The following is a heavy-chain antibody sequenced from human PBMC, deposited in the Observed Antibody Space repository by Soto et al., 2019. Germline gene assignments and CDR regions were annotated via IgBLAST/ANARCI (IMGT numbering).Heavy chain of an antibody. CDR3: ARGDTAMVYYYLDY. CDR1: GFTFSSYW. CDR2: INSDGSRT. Sequence: GSLRLSCAASGFTFSSYWMHWVRQAPGKGLVWVSRINSDGSRTTYADSVKGRFTISRDNAKNTLYLQMNSLRAEDTAVYYCARGDTAMVYYYLDYWGQGTLVTVSS. J-gene: IGHJ4*02. V-gene: IGHV3-74*01. D-gene: IGHD5-18*01.